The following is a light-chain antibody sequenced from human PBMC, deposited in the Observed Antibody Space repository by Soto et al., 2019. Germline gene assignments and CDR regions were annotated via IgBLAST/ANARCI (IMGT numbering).Light chain of an antibody. CDR3: QQYGSSLYT. CDR2: GAY. CDR1: QSVSSTY. J-gene: IGKJ2*01. V-gene: IGKV3-20*01. Sequence: EIVLTQSPGTLSLSPGERVTLSCRASQSVSSTYVAWYQQKPGQAPRVLIYGAYSRATGTPDRFSGSGSGTEFTLSISRLEPEDFAVYYCQQYGSSLYTFGQGTKLEIK.